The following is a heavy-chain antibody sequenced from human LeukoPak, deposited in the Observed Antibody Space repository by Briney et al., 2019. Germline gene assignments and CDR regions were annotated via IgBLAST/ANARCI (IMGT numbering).Heavy chain of an antibody. CDR1: GGSISSHY. CDR3: ARHKSIAATGDDAFDI. D-gene: IGHD6-13*01. J-gene: IGHJ3*02. CDR2: IFYSGST. V-gene: IGHV4-59*08. Sequence: PSETLSLTCTVSGGSISSHYWSWIRQPPGKGLEWIGYIFYSGSTNYNPSLKSRVTISVETSKNQFSLKLSSVTAADTAVYFCARHKSIAATGDDAFDIWGQGTMVTVSS.